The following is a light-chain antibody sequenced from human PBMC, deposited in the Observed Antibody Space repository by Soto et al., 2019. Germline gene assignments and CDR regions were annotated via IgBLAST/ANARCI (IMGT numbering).Light chain of an antibody. V-gene: IGKV1-39*01. CDR1: QSISGY. CDR3: QQYYSYPFT. Sequence: DIQMTQSPSSLSASVGDRVTITCRASQSISGYLNWYQQKPGKAPKLLIYAASTLQSGVPSRFSGSGSGTDFTLTISCLQSEDFATYYCQQYYSYPFTFGPGTKVDIK. CDR2: AAS. J-gene: IGKJ3*01.